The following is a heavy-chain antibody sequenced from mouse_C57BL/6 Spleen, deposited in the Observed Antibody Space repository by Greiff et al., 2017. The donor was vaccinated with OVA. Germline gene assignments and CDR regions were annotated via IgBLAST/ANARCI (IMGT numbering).Heavy chain of an antibody. Sequence: EVKLMESGGGLVKPGGSLKLSCAASGFTFSSYAMSWVRQTPEKRLEWVATISDGGSYTYYPDNVKGRFTISRDNAKNNLYLQMSHLKSEDTAMYYCAREGDGNIRGYFDVWGTGTTVTVSS. V-gene: IGHV5-4*01. CDR1: GFTFSSYA. CDR3: AREGDGNIRGYFDV. CDR2: ISDGGSYT. D-gene: IGHD2-1*01. J-gene: IGHJ1*03.